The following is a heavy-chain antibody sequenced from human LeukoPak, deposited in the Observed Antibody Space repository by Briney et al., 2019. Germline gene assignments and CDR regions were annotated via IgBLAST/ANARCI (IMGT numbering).Heavy chain of an antibody. CDR2: IWYDGSNK. CDR3: ARGSGDYPPGWYFDY. Sequence: SGGSLRLSCAASGFTFSSYGMHWVRKAPGKGLEWVAVIWYDGSNKYYADSVKGRFTISRDNSKNTLYLQMNSLRAEDTAVYYCARGSGDYPPGWYFDYWGQGTLVTVSS. CDR1: GFTFSSYG. J-gene: IGHJ4*02. V-gene: IGHV3-33*01. D-gene: IGHD4-17*01.